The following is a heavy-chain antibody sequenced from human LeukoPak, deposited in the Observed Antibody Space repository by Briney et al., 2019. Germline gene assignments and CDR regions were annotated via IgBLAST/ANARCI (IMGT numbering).Heavy chain of an antibody. J-gene: IGHJ5*02. CDR1: GVSFSGYY. CDR2: INHSGST. V-gene: IGHV4-34*01. Sequence: SENLSLTCAVYGVSFSGYYWSWIRQPPGKGLEWIGEINHSGSTNYNPSLKSRVTMSVDTSKNQFSLKLSSVTAADTAVYYCAVVYSSGWSNWFDPWGQGTLVTVSS. D-gene: IGHD6-19*01. CDR3: AVVYSSGWSNWFDP.